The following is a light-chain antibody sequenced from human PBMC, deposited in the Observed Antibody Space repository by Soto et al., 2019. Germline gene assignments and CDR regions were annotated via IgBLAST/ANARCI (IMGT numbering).Light chain of an antibody. J-gene: IGLJ1*01. Sequence: QSVLTQPPSVSGAPGQRITISCTGSSSNIGAGYDVHWYQQLPGRVPKLLIYGNTNRPSGVPDRFSGSKSGTSASLAITGLQAEDEADYFCKSYAGSNTYVFGSGTKVTVL. CDR3: KSYAGSNTYV. CDR1: SSNIGAGYD. CDR2: GNT. V-gene: IGLV1-40*01.